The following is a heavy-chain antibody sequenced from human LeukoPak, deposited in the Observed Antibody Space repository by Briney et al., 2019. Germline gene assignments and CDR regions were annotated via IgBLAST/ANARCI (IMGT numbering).Heavy chain of an antibody. Sequence: SETLSLTCTVSGGSIRSGGYYWSWIRQHPGKGLEWIGYIYYSGSTYYNPSLKSRVTISVDTSKNQFSLKLSYVTAADTAVYYCARDNSPTYYYDSSGYSPFDYWGQGTLVTVSS. CDR1: GGSIRSGGYY. CDR3: ARDNSPTYYYDSSGYSPFDY. V-gene: IGHV4-31*03. CDR2: IYYSGST. D-gene: IGHD3-22*01. J-gene: IGHJ4*02.